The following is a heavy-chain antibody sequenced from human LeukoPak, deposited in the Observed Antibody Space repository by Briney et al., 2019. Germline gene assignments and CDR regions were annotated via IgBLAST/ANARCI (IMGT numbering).Heavy chain of an antibody. D-gene: IGHD5-24*01. Sequence: GPTLVKPSQTLTLTCTFSGFSLSTSGVGVGWIRQPPGKALEWLALIYWDDDKRYSPSLKSRLTITKDTSKNQVVLTMTNMDPVDTATYYCAHSRIVATIAKGYFDYWGQGTLVTVSS. CDR1: GFSLSTSGVG. V-gene: IGHV2-5*02. CDR2: IYWDDDK. J-gene: IGHJ4*02. CDR3: AHSRIVATIAKGYFDY.